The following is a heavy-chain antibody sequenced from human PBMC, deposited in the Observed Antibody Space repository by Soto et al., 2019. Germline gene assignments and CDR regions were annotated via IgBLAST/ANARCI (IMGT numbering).Heavy chain of an antibody. V-gene: IGHV1-46*01. D-gene: IGHD3-22*01. CDR3: ASGDTYYYDSSGPHAFDI. CDR1: GYTFTSYY. Sequence: ASVKVSCKASGYTFTSYYMHWVRQAPGQGLERMGIINPSGGSTSYAQKFQGRVTMTRDTSTSTVYMELSSLRSEDTAVYYCASGDTYYYDSSGPHAFDIWGQGTMVT. J-gene: IGHJ3*02. CDR2: INPSGGST.